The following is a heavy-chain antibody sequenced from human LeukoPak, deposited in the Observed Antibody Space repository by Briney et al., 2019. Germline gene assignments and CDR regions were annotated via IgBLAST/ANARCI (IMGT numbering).Heavy chain of an antibody. CDR2: MNPNSGNT. D-gene: IGHD6-6*01. CDR3: AGLGSSSSPGYYFDY. V-gene: IGHV1-8*01. Sequence: ASVKVSCKASGYTFTSYDINWVRQATGQGLEWMGWMNPNSGNTGYAQKFQGRVTMTRNTSISTAYMELSSLRSEDTAVYYCAGLGSSSSPGYYFDYWGQGTLVTVSS. CDR1: GYTFTSYD. J-gene: IGHJ4*02.